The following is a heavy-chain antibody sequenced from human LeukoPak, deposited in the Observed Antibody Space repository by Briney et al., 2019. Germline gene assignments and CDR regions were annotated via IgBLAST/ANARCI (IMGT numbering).Heavy chain of an antibody. D-gene: IGHD1-26*01. V-gene: IGHV4-39*07. Sequence: SETLSLTCSVSGGSISSSSYYWGWIRQPPGKGLEWIGNIYYSGSTYYNPSLKSRVTISVDTSKNQFSLKLSSVTAADTAVYYCARDRIVDPYYMDVWGKGTTVTVSS. CDR3: ARDRIVDPYYMDV. CDR2: IYYSGST. J-gene: IGHJ6*03. CDR1: GGSISSSSYY.